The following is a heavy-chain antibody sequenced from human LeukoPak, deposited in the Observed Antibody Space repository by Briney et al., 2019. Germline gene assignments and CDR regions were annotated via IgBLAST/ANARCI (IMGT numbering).Heavy chain of an antibody. CDR1: GFTFSSYG. CDR2: ISYVGSNK. Sequence: GGSLRLSCAASGFTFSSYGMHWVRQAPGKGLEWVAVISYVGSNKYYADSVKGRFTISRDNSKNTLYLQMNSLRAEDTAVYYCAKLYGIYGGNSGDAFDIWGQGTMVTVSS. CDR3: AKLYGIYGGNSGDAFDI. D-gene: IGHD4-23*01. V-gene: IGHV3-30*18. J-gene: IGHJ3*02.